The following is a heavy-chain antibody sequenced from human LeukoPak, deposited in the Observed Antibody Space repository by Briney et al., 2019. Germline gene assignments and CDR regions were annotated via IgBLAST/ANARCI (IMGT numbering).Heavy chain of an antibody. CDR3: ARVRITGTTRFFDY. V-gene: IGHV3-21*01. J-gene: IGHJ4*02. CDR1: GFTFSSYS. CDR2: ISSSSSYI. D-gene: IGHD1-20*01. Sequence: GGSLRLSCAASGFTFSSYSMNWVRQAPGKGLEWVSSISSSSSYIYYADSVKGRFTISRDNAKNSLYLQMNSLRAEDTAVYHCARVRITGTTRFFDYWGQGTLVTVSS.